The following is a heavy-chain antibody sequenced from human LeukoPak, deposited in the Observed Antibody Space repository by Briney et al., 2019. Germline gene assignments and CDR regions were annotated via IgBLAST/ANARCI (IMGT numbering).Heavy chain of an antibody. Sequence: GGSLRLSCAASGFTFSSYSMNWVRQAPGKGLEWVSSISSSSSYIYYADSVKGRFTISRDNAKSSLYLQMNSLRAEDTAVYYCARAIAAAGYYYYYMDVWGKGTTVTVSS. D-gene: IGHD6-13*01. CDR2: ISSSSSYI. V-gene: IGHV3-21*01. J-gene: IGHJ6*03. CDR1: GFTFSSYS. CDR3: ARAIAAAGYYYYYMDV.